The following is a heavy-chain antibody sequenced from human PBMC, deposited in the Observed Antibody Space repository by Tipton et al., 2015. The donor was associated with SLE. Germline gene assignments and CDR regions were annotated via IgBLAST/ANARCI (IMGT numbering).Heavy chain of an antibody. D-gene: IGHD3-22*01. CDR2: INHSGST. V-gene: IGHV4-34*01. CDR1: GGSFSGNY. J-gene: IGHJ6*03. CDR3: ARQDYYDSSGYYYYYYYMDV. Sequence: TLSLTCAVYGGSFSGNYWSWIRQPPGKGLEWIGEINHSGSTNYNPSLKSRVTISVDTSKNQFSLKLSSVTAADTAVYYCARQDYYDSSGYYYYYYYMDVWGKGTTVTVSS.